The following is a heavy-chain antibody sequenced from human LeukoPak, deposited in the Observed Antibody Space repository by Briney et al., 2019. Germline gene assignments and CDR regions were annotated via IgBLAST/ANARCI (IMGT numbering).Heavy chain of an antibody. Sequence: ASVKVSCKASGYTFTSYYMHWVRQAPGQGLEWMGIINPSGGSTSYAQKFQGRVTMTRDTSTSTVYMELSSLRPEDTAVYYCARGGGQRDKRGKGDYWGQGTLVTVSS. CDR2: INPSGGST. CDR3: ARGGGQRDKRGKGDY. CDR1: GYTFTSYY. V-gene: IGHV1-46*01. J-gene: IGHJ4*02. D-gene: IGHD3-10*01.